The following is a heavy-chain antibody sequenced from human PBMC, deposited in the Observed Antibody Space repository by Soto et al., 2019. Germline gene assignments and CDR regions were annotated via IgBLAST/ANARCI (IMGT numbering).Heavy chain of an antibody. CDR1: GDSISSSY. CDR3: ARVWGGAFDI. J-gene: IGHJ3*02. Sequence: PLETLSLTCTVSGDSISSSYWSWVRRVPGKGLEWLGYIYYSGSTNYNPSLKSRVTISVDTSKNQFSLKLSSVTAADTAVYYCARVWGGAFDIWGQGTMVTVSS. CDR2: IYYSGST. D-gene: IGHD3-10*01. V-gene: IGHV4-59*01.